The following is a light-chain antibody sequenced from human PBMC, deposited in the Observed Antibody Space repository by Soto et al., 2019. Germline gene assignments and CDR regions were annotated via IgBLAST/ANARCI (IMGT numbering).Light chain of an antibody. CDR3: QQTYRTWT. V-gene: IGKV1-39*01. CDR1: QSISSF. Sequence: DIQMTQSPSSLSASVGDRVTITCRASQSISSFLNWYQQKPGKVPKLLIYAASTLQSGGPSRFSGSGSGADFTLTISSLQPEDFATYYCQQTYRTWTFGQGTKVEIK. CDR2: AAS. J-gene: IGKJ1*01.